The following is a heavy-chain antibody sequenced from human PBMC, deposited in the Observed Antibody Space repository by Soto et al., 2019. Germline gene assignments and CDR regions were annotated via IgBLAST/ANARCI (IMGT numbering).Heavy chain of an antibody. CDR2: IYPGDSDT. CDR3: ARPGPENSFDY. D-gene: IGHD1-1*01. V-gene: IGHV5-51*01. J-gene: IGHJ4*02. Sequence: PGESLKISCRVSGYSFTSHWIGWVRQMPGKGLEWMGIIYPGDSDTRYSPSFRGQVTMSVDKSINTAYLQWRSLKASDTAMYFCARPGPENSFDYWGQGTLATVSS. CDR1: GYSFTSHW.